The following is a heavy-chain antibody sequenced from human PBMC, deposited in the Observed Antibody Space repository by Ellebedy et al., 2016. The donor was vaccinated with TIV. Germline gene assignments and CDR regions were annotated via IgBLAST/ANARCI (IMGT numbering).Heavy chain of an antibody. CDR1: GGSFSGTSNY. J-gene: IGHJ6*03. V-gene: IGHV4-39*07. Sequence: MPSETLSLTCTVSGGSFSGTSNYWAWLRQPPGRGLEWIASVYYTGRAYYNPSLKNRVTTSVDTSQNQFSLSLSSVTAADTAIYYCARDKRGYSGYDNYYNYYMDVWGKGTTVTVSS. CDR2: VYYTGRA. CDR3: ARDKRGYSGYDNYYNYYMDV. D-gene: IGHD5-12*01.